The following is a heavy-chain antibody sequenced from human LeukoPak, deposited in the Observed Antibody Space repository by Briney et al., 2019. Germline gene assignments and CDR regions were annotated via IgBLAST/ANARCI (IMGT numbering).Heavy chain of an antibody. CDR1: GFTFSSYG. V-gene: IGHV3-33*01. CDR3: ARVHIVGAIHFDY. Sequence: GGSLRLSCAASGFTFSSYGMHWVRQAPGKGLEWVAVIWYDGSNKYYADSVKGRFTISRDNSKNTLYLQMNSLRAEDTAVYYCARVHIVGAIHFDYWGQGTLVAVSS. D-gene: IGHD1-26*01. J-gene: IGHJ4*02. CDR2: IWYDGSNK.